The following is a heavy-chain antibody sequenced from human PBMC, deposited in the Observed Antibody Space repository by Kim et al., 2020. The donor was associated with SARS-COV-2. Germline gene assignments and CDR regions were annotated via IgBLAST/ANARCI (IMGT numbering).Heavy chain of an antibody. J-gene: IGHJ4*02. Sequence: ADSVKGLITLSRDNGKNSLYLQMNSLRDEDTAVYYCARDWEGIAAAAKGDWGQGTLVTVSS. D-gene: IGHD6-13*01. CDR3: ARDWEGIAAAAKGD. V-gene: IGHV3-48*02.